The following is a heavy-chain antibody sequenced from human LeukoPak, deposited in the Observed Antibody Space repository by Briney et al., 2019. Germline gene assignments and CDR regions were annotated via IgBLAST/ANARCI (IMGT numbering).Heavy chain of an antibody. Sequence: SETLSLTCTVSGDSISTGSFYWGWIRQPAGRGLEWIGRIYTSGSTKYNPPLKSRVTISVDTSKNQFSLKLSSVTAADTAVYYCARLNYYGSRSPYGMDVWGQGTTVTVSS. V-gene: IGHV4-61*02. D-gene: IGHD3-10*01. CDR3: ARLNYYGSRSPYGMDV. J-gene: IGHJ6*02. CDR2: IYTSGST. CDR1: GDSISTGSFY.